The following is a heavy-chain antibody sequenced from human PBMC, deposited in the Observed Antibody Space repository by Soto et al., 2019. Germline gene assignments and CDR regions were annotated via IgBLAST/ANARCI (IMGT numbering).Heavy chain of an antibody. D-gene: IGHD3-3*01. V-gene: IGHV3-30-3*01. CDR2: ISYDGSNK. Sequence: GGSLRLSXAASGFTFSSYAMHWVRQAPGKGLEWVAVISYDGSNKYYADSVKGRFTISRDNSKNTLYLQMNSLRAEDTAVYYCARDGIRKYYDFWSGYRTAGFGMDVWGQGTTVTVSS. J-gene: IGHJ6*02. CDR3: ARDGIRKYYDFWSGYRTAGFGMDV. CDR1: GFTFSSYA.